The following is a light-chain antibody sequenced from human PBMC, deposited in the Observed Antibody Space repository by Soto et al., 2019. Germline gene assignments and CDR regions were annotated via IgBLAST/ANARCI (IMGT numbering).Light chain of an antibody. V-gene: IGKV3-15*01. CDR3: QQYNNWPPWT. CDR2: GAS. CDR1: QSVSSN. Sequence: EIVMTHSQATLSVSPCERATLSCRASQSVSSNLAWYQQKPGQAPRLLIYGASTRATGIPARFSGSGSGTEFTLTISSLQSEDFAVYFCQQYNNWPPWTFGQGTKVDIK. J-gene: IGKJ1*01.